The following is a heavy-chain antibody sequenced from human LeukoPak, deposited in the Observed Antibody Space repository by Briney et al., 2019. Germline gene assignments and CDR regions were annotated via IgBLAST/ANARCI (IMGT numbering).Heavy chain of an antibody. D-gene: IGHD5-24*01. V-gene: IGHV3-53*01. CDR2: IYSGGST. CDR3: ARGMLATMGDWFDP. Sequence: AGGSLRLSCAASGFTVSSHYMSWVRQAPGKGLEWVSVIYSGGSTYYADSVKGRFTISRDNSKNTLYLQMNSLRAEDTAVYYCARGMLATMGDWFDPWGQGTLVTVSS. J-gene: IGHJ5*02. CDR1: GFTVSSHY.